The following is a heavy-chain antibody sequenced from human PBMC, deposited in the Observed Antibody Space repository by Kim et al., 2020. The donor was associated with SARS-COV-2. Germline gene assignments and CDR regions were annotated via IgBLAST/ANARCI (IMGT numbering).Heavy chain of an antibody. CDR2: ISWNSGSI. CDR1: GFTFDDYA. CDR3: AKGIAAAGYYYYYGMDV. D-gene: IGHD6-13*01. J-gene: IGHJ6*02. Sequence: GGSLRLSCAASGFTFDDYAMHWVRQAPGKGLEWVSGISWNSGSIGYADSVKGRFTISRDNAKNSLYLQMNSLRAEDTALYYCAKGIAAAGYYYYYGMDVWGQGTTVTVSS. V-gene: IGHV3-9*01.